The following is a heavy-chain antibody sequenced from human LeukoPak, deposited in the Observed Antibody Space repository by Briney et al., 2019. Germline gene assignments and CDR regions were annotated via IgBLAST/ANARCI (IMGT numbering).Heavy chain of an antibody. CDR1: GGSISSHY. CDR3: ARAPAFDP. CDR2: IYYSGST. Sequence: SETLSLTCTVSGGSISSHYWSWIRQPPGKGLEWIGYIYYSGSTNYNPSLKSQVTISVDTSKNQFSLKLSSVTAADTAVYYCARAPAFDPWGQGTLVTVSS. V-gene: IGHV4-59*11. D-gene: IGHD2-2*01. J-gene: IGHJ5*02.